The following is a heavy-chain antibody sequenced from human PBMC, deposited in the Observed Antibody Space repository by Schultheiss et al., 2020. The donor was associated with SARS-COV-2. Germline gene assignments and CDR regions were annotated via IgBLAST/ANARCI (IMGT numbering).Heavy chain of an antibody. Sequence: ASVKVCCKASGYTFTGYYMHWVRQAPGQGLEWMGWINAGNGNTKYSQKLQGRVTMTTDTSTSTAYMELRSLRSDDTAVYYCARVGFTIFGVVTNADSTYYYYGMDVWGQGTTVTVSS. CDR2: INAGNGNT. CDR1: GYTFTGYY. D-gene: IGHD3-3*01. J-gene: IGHJ6*02. CDR3: ARVGFTIFGVVTNADSTYYYYGMDV. V-gene: IGHV1-18*04.